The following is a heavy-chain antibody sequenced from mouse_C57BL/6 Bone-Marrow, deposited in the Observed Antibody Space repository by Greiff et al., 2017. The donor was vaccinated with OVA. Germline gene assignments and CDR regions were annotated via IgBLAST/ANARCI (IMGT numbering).Heavy chain of an antibody. D-gene: IGHD2-3*01. CDR1: GYSFTGYY. J-gene: IGHJ3*01. Sequence: EVQLQQSGPELVKPGASVKTSCKASGYSFTGYYLNWVKQSPEKSLEWIGEINPSTGGTTYNQKLKAKATLTVDKSSSTAYMQLKRLTSEDSAVYYCAPDGYYEAYWGQGTLVTVSA. CDR2: INPSTGGT. CDR3: APDGYYEAY. V-gene: IGHV1-42*01.